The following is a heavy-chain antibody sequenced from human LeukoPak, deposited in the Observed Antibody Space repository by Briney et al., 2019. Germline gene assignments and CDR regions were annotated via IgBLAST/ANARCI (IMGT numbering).Heavy chain of an antibody. CDR3: ARRKAIVVPGSDF. D-gene: IGHD6-19*01. Sequence: ASVKVSCKASGYTFTSYGMSWVRQAPGQGLEWVGWIYPYNGDTNYAQNLQGRVTLTTDTSTGTAYMELRSLRSDDTAVYYCARRKAIVVPGSDFWGQGTLVTVSS. CDR1: GYTFTSYG. J-gene: IGHJ4*02. CDR2: IYPYNGDT. V-gene: IGHV1-18*01.